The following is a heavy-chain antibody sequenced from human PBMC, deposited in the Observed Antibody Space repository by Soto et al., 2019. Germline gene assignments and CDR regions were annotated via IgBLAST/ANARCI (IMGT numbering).Heavy chain of an antibody. CDR2: IGPERGAT. J-gene: IGHJ4*02. Sequence: ASVKVSCKAPGYTFTGHYIHWVRQAPKQGPERMVEIGPERGATRYVQKFQGRVTMTRDTSITAVHMDLKNLSPDDTAEYHCGRGGSGQIVVFCWGEGSPGIVCS. D-gene: IGHD1-26*01. V-gene: IGHV1-2*02. CDR3: GRGGSGQIVVFC. CDR1: GYTFTGHY.